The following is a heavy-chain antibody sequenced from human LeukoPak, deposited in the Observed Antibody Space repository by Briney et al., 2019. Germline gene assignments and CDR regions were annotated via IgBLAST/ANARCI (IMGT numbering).Heavy chain of an antibody. CDR3: AGRYSSGYNWFDH. CDR1: GFTFSRYS. D-gene: IGHD6-19*01. J-gene: IGHJ5*02. Sequence: GSPRLSCAASGFTFSRYSMNWVGQAPGKGLEGVSYISTGSTTMYYADSLKVRCPISRDNARNSLYLQMNSLRDEDTAVYYCAGRYSSGYNWFDHWGQGTLVTVSS. V-gene: IGHV3-48*02. CDR2: ISTGSTTM.